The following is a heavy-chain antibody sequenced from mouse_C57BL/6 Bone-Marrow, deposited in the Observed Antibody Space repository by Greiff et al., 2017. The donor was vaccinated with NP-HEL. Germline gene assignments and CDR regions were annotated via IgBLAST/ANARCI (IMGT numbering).Heavy chain of an antibody. V-gene: IGHV1-82*01. J-gene: IGHJ3*01. Sequence: QVQLKQSGPELVKPGASVKISCKASGYAFSSSWMNWVKQRPGKGLEWIGRIYPGDGDTNYNGKFKGKATLTADKSSSTAYMQLSSLTSEDSAVYFCARERYYYGSRFAYWGQGTLVTVSA. D-gene: IGHD1-1*01. CDR3: ARERYYYGSRFAY. CDR2: IYPGDGDT. CDR1: GYAFSSSW.